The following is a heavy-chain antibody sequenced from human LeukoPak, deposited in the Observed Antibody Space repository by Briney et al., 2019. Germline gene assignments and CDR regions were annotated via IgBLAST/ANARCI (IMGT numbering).Heavy chain of an antibody. D-gene: IGHD2/OR15-2a*01. J-gene: IGHJ4*02. CDR3: ARGGYFSFDY. Sequence: GGSLRLSCVTSGFSFSTYDMSWVRQAPGKGLEWVSGITANTRGSITYYADSVKGRFTISRDSSKDTLYLQMNSLRAEDTAVYFCARGGYFSFDYWDQGTLVTVSS. CDR1: GFSFSTYD. CDR2: ITANTRGSIT. V-gene: IGHV3-23*01.